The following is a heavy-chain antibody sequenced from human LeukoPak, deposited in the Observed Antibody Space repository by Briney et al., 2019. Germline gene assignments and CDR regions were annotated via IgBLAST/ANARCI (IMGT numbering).Heavy chain of an antibody. Sequence: PGGSLRLSCAASGFTFDDYTMHWVRQAPGKGLEWVSLISWDGGSTYYADSVKGRFTISRDKSENSLYLKMKRLRTEDTALYYCAKGNSHSWYYDFWSGYYKGKLVTNYYMDVWGKGTTVTVSS. CDR1: GFTFDDYT. J-gene: IGHJ6*03. CDR2: ISWDGGST. CDR3: AKGNSHSWYYDFWSGYYKGKLVTNYYMDV. V-gene: IGHV3-43*01. D-gene: IGHD3-3*01.